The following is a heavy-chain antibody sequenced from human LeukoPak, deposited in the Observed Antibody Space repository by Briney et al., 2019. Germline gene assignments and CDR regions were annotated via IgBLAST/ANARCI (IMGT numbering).Heavy chain of an antibody. CDR3: ARSMDSSGYYAY. V-gene: IGHV1-69*13. CDR2: IIPIFGTA. J-gene: IGHJ4*02. D-gene: IGHD3-22*01. Sequence: SVKVSCKASGGTFSSYAISWVRQAPGQGLGWMGGIIPIFGTANYAQKFQGRVTITADESTSTAYMELSSLRSEDTAVYYCARSMDSSGYYAYWGQGTLVTVSS. CDR1: GGTFSSYA.